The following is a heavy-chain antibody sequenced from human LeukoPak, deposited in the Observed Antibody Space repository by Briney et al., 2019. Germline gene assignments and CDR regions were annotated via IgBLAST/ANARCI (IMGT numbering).Heavy chain of an antibody. J-gene: IGHJ4*02. CDR3: ATDSPETAAFDY. Sequence: GGSLRLSCTASGFSFSTYSMNWVRQAPGKGLEWVSYIVGSSSNIYYADSVKGRFAISRDNAKNSLYLQMDSLRAEDTAVYYCATDSPETAAFDYWGQGTLVTVSS. CDR2: IVGSSSNI. CDR1: GFSFSTYS. D-gene: IGHD1-1*01. V-gene: IGHV3-48*04.